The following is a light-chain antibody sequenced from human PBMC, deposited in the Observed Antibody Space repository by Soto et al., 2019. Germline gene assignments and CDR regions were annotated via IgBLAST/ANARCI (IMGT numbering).Light chain of an antibody. CDR1: HDVSGR. V-gene: IGKV3-15*01. CDR3: QQYSNWRT. Sequence: IVMTQSPVTLSVSPGGRATLSCRASHDVSGRLAWYQQKPGQAPRLLIYDASTRATGIPARFSGSGSGTEFTLTISGLQSADSATYFCQQYSNWRTFVPGTKLESK. CDR2: DAS. J-gene: IGKJ2*01.